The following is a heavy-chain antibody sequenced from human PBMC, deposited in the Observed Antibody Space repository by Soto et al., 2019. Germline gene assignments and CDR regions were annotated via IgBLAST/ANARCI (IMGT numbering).Heavy chain of an antibody. Sequence: PSETLSLTCTVCGGSIIGFYCSWMRQPPWKGLEWIGYIFYAGTTLYTPSLKSRVTISVDTSKNQFSLKLSSVTAAETAVYYCARHDRTAKLKNGMGIWAQWKMLTVSS. D-gene: IGHD2-8*01. CDR1: GGSIIGFY. CDR2: IFYAGTT. V-gene: IGHV4-59*01. J-gene: IGHJ3*02. CDR3: ARHDRTAKLKNGMGI.